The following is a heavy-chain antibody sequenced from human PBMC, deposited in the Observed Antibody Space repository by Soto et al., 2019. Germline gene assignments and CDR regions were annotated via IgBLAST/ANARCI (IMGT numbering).Heavy chain of an antibody. Sequence: EVQLLESGGGLVQPGGSLRLSCAASGFTFTIYAMTWVRQVPGKGLEWVSTISNTGDNTHYADSVKGRFTISRDNSKNTLYLQMYSLRVEDTAVFYCAKEVRGSGSYIDYWGQGTLVTVSS. CDR3: AKEVRGSGSYIDY. D-gene: IGHD3-10*01. J-gene: IGHJ4*02. V-gene: IGHV3-23*01. CDR1: GFTFTIYA. CDR2: ISNTGDNT.